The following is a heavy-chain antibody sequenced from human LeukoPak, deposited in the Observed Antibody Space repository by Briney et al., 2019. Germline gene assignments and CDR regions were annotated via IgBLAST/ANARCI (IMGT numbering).Heavy chain of an antibody. CDR3: ARPKSIAARHDVFDI. V-gene: IGHV4-39*01. CDR2: IYYSGST. D-gene: IGHD6-6*01. J-gene: IGHJ3*02. Sequence: SETLSLTCTVSGGSISSSSYYWGWIRQPPGKGLEWIGSIYYSGSTYYNPSLKSRVTISVDTSKNQFSLKLSSVTAADTAVYYCARPKSIAARHDVFDIWGQGTMVTVSS. CDR1: GGSISSSSYY.